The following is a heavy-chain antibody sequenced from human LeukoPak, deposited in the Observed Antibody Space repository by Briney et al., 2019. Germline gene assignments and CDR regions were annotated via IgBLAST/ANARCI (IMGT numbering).Heavy chain of an antibody. CDR1: GGSISSYY. CDR2: IYSSGST. V-gene: IGHV4-59*01. D-gene: IGHD4-17*01. J-gene: IGHJ4*02. CDR3: ARLRPYYGDYYFDY. Sequence: SETLSLTCTVSGGSISSYYWSWIRQPPGKGLEWIGYIYSSGSTNYNPSLKSRVTISVDTSKNQFSLKLSSVTAADTAVYYCARLRPYYGDYYFDYWGQGTLVTVSS.